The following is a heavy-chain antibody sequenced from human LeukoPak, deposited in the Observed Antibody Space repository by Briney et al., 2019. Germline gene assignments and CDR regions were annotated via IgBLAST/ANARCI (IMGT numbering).Heavy chain of an antibody. CDR2: IIPIFGTA. CDR3: ARGGMITSGVDY. J-gene: IGHJ4*02. V-gene: IGHV1-69*05. Sequence: ASVKVSCKASGGTFSSCAISWVRQAPGQGLEWMGRIIPIFGTANYAQKFQGRVTITTDESTSTAYMELSSLRSEDTAVYYCARGGMITSGVDYWGQGTLVTVSS. D-gene: IGHD3-16*01. CDR1: GGTFSSCA.